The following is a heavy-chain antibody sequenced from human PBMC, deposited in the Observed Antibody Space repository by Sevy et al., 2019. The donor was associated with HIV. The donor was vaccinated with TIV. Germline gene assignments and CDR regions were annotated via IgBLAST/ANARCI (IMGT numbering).Heavy chain of an antibody. V-gene: IGHV3-33*08. CDR3: ARYRDGYNYDY. D-gene: IGHD5-12*01. J-gene: IGHJ4*02. CDR1: GFTFSSYV. Sequence: GGSLRLSCAASGFTFSSYVMHWVRQAPGKGLEWVALIWYDGTNKYYADSVKGRFTISRDNSKNTLSLQMNSLRAEDTAVYYCARYRDGYNYDYWGQGTLVTVSS. CDR2: IWYDGTNK.